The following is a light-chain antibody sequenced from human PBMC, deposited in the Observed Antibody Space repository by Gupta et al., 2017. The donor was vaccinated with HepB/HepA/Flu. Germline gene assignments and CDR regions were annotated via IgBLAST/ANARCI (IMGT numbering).Light chain of an antibody. J-gene: IGLJ1*01. CDR1: SSNIGSNN. V-gene: IGLV1-44*01. Sequence: QSVLTLPPSVSGTPGQRVPIFRSGTSSNIGSNNVHWYQKVPGTAPKLLISINDQRPLGVSDRFSGSKSGTSASLAISGLQSEDEAEYYCAAWDDGLNGYYVFGDGTQVNVL. CDR3: AAWDDGLNGYYV. CDR2: IND.